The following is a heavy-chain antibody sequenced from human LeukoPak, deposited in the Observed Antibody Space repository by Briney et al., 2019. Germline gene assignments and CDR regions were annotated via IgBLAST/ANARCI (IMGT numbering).Heavy chain of an antibody. CDR3: ARVGYCSSTSCPESVDY. CDR2: IIPIFGTA. V-gene: IGHV1-69*13. D-gene: IGHD2-2*01. J-gene: IGHJ4*02. Sequence: ASVKVSCKASGGTFSSYAISWVRQAPGQGLEWMGGIIPIFGTANYAQKFQGRVTITADESTSTAYMELSSLRSEDTAVYYCARVGYCSSTSCPESVDYWGQGTLVTVSS. CDR1: GGTFSSYA.